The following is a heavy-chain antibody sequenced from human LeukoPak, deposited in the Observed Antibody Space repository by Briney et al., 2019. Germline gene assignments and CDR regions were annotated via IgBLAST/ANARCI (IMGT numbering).Heavy chain of an antibody. CDR3: ARGPLITMVRGITGAFDI. CDR1: GGTFSGYY. CDR2: INHSGST. D-gene: IGHD3-10*01. Sequence: SETLSLTCAVSGGTFSGYYWSWIRQPPGKGLEWIGEINHSGSTNYNPSLKSRVTISVDTSNNQFPLKLSSVTAADTAVYYCARGPLITMVRGITGAFDIWGQGTMVTVSS. J-gene: IGHJ3*02. V-gene: IGHV4-34*01.